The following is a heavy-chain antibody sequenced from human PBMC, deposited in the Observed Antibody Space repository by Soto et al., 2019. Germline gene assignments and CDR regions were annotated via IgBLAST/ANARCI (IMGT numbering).Heavy chain of an antibody. CDR2: ISYDGSNK. V-gene: IGHV3-30*18. Sequence: GGSMTLSCAASGFTFSSYGMHWVSKAPGKGLEWVAVISYDGSNKYYADSVKGRFTISRDNSKNTLYLQMNSLRAEDTAVYYCAKKPNIVVVPAATDWGQGTLVTVSS. CDR1: GFTFSSYG. J-gene: IGHJ4*02. CDR3: AKKPNIVVVPAATD. D-gene: IGHD2-2*01.